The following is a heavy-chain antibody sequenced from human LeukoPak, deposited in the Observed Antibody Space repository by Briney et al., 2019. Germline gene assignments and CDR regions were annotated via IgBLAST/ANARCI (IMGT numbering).Heavy chain of an antibody. Sequence: ASVEVSCKASGYTFTGYYMHWVRQAPGQGLEWMGWINPNSGGTNYAQKFQGRVTMTRDTSISTAYMELSRLRSDDTAVYYCATHYYGSGSYRDYWGQGTLVTVSS. D-gene: IGHD3-10*01. CDR2: INPNSGGT. CDR3: ATHYYGSGSYRDY. J-gene: IGHJ4*02. V-gene: IGHV1-2*02. CDR1: GYTFTGYY.